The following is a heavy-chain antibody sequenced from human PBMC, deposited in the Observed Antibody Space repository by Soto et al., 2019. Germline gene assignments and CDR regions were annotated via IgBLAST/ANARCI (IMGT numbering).Heavy chain of an antibody. V-gene: IGHV3-23*01. CDR2: ISPNGDST. Sequence: EVQLLESGGGLVQPGGSLRLACAASGFTFNNYAMNWVRQAPGRGLEWVSIISPNGDSTYYADSVKGRFTISRDNSQNTVFLQMNSLRAEETAIYFCAKGRLTDYLRYAPHLWGQGTLVTVSS. CDR3: AKGRLTDYLRYAPHL. J-gene: IGHJ3*01. D-gene: IGHD2-8*01. CDR1: GFTFNNYA.